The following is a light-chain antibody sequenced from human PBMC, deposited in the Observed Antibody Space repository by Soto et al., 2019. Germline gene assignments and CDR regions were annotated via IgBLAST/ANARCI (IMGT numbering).Light chain of an antibody. CDR2: DAS. J-gene: IGKJ5*01. CDR1: QSVTTY. CDR3: QQRST. V-gene: IGKV3-11*01. Sequence: EIVLTQSPATLSFSPGERATLSCRASQSVTTYLAGYQQKPGQAPRLLIFDASNRATGIPARFSGSGSGTGFTLTISSLEPEDFAVYYCQQRSTFGQGTRLEIK.